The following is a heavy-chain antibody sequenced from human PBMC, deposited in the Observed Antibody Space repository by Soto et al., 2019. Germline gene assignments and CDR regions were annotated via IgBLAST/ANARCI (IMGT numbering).Heavy chain of an antibody. V-gene: IGHV4-59*01. CDR3: ARAMTGDGPGDY. Sequence: SETLSLTCTVSGGSISSYYWSWIRQPPGKGLEWIGYIYYSGSTNYNPSLKSRVTISVDTSKNQFSLKLSSVTAADTAVYYCARAMTGDGPGDYWGQGTLVTVSS. D-gene: IGHD3-10*01. CDR2: IYYSGST. J-gene: IGHJ4*02. CDR1: GGSISSYY.